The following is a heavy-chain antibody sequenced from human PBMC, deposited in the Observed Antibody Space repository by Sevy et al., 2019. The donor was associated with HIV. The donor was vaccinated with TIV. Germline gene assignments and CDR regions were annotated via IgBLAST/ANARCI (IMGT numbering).Heavy chain of an antibody. V-gene: IGHV3-66*01. Sequence: GGCLRLSCAASGFTVNSNYMTWVRQAPGKGLEGVSVIHSDDTTYHADSVKDRFTISRDNFKNTPYLHMSSLRAEDTDAYYCARGKSGYGYALNYWGQGTLVTVSS. CDR1: GFTVNSNY. J-gene: IGHJ4*02. D-gene: IGHD5-18*01. CDR2: IHSDDTT. CDR3: ARGKSGYGYALNY.